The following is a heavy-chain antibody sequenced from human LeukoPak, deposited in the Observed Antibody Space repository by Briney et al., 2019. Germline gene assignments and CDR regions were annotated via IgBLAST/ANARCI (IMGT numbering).Heavy chain of an antibody. CDR3: AKDFVGTGNFRGGDY. CDR2: ISRIGGSI. V-gene: IGHV3-23*01. D-gene: IGHD2-8*02. CDR1: GFTFDDYG. J-gene: IGHJ4*02. Sequence: PGGSLRLSCAASGFTFDDYGMSWVRQAPGKGLEWVSSISRIGGSIYYADSVKGRFTISRDNSKNTLYLQMNSLRVEDTAVYYCAKDFVGTGNFRGGDYWGQGTLVTVSS.